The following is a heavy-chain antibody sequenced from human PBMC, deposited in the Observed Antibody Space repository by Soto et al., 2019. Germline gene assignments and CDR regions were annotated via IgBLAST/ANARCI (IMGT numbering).Heavy chain of an antibody. CDR3: TTAATTVTTIDY. D-gene: IGHD4-17*01. CDR2: IKRKTDGGTT. Sequence: GGSLRLSCAASGFTFSNAWMSWVRQAPGKGLGWIGRIKRKTDGGTTDYAAPVTGRFTISRDDSKDRLYLQMNSLKTEDTAVYYCTTAATTVTTIDYWGQGTLVTVSS. CDR1: GFTFSNAW. J-gene: IGHJ4*02. V-gene: IGHV3-15*01.